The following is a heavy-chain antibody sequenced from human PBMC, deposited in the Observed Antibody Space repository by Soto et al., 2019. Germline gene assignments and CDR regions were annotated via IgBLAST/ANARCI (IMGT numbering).Heavy chain of an antibody. CDR2: INAGNGYT. J-gene: IGHJ5*02. Sequence: QAHLAQSGAEVRKPGASVKLSCTAAGYAFTGYAIHWVRQAPGQGLEWMGWINAGNGYTKFSQNFQGRVSVTRDTSSSMAYMELSSLRFEDTAVYYCARGDYYDSSGLDLWGQGTLVTVSS. D-gene: IGHD3-22*01. CDR1: GYAFTGYA. V-gene: IGHV1-3*01. CDR3: ARGDYYDSSGLDL.